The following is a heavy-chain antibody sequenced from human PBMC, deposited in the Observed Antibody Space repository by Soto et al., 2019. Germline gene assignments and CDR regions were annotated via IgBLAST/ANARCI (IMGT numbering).Heavy chain of an antibody. V-gene: IGHV3-7*01. CDR1: GFTFSSYW. CDR3: ARGGGRENVLRYFGWHIDYRGYFDY. CDR2: IKQDGSEK. D-gene: IGHD3-9*01. Sequence: EVQLVESGGGLVQPGGSLRLSCAASGFTFSSYWMSWVRQAPGKGLEWVANIKQDGSEKYYVDSVKGRFTISRDNAKNSLYLQMNSLRAEDTAVYYCARGGGRENVLRYFGWHIDYRGYFDYWGQGTLVTVSS. J-gene: IGHJ4*02.